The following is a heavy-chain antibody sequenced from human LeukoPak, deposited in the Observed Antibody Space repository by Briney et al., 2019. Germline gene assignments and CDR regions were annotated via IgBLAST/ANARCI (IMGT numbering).Heavy chain of an antibody. V-gene: IGHV1-46*01. J-gene: IGHJ6*03. CDR2: INPSGGST. Sequence: ASVKVSCKASGYTFTSYYMHWVRQAPGQGLEWMGIINPSGGSTSYALKFQGRVTMTRDTSTSTVYMELSSLRSEDTAVYYCAREGLLWFGELLDYYYMDVWGKGTTVTVSS. D-gene: IGHD3-10*01. CDR1: GYTFTSYY. CDR3: AREGLLWFGELLDYYYMDV.